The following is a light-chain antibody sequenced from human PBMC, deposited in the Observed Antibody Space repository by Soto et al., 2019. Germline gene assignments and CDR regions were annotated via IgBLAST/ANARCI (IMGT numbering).Light chain of an antibody. CDR3: QQYDRWPLT. J-gene: IGKJ4*01. CDR1: QSVRDN. Sequence: IMMTQSPATLSVSPGERATLSCRASQSVRDNLAWYQQKPGQAPRLLMYGGFTRAIGIPARFSGIGSGTEFTLTISSLQSEDFAIYYCQQYDRWPLTFGGGTKVDIK. CDR2: GGF. V-gene: IGKV3D-15*01.